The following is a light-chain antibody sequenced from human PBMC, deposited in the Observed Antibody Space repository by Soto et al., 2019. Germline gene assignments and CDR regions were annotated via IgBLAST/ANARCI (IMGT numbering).Light chain of an antibody. CDR1: HDISTY. Sequence: IQLTQSPSSRSASVGDRVTITCRASHDISTYLAWYQQKPGKAHKLMIYEASTLQSGVPTRFSGSGSGTDFTLTITNLPHEDSAVYYCQQVKGFPLTFGGGTKVYIK. V-gene: IGKV1-9*01. J-gene: IGKJ4*01. CDR2: EAS. CDR3: QQVKGFPLT.